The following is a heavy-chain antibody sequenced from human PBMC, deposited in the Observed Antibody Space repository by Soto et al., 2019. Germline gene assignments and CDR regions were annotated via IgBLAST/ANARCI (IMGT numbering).Heavy chain of an antibody. CDR2: IWYDGSNK. D-gene: IGHD3-10*01. CDR1: GFPFSSYG. CDR3: ARDTARAMVRIYYGMDV. V-gene: IGHV3-33*01. J-gene: IGHJ6*02. Sequence: QVQLVESGGGVVQPGRSLRLSCAASGFPFSSYGMHWVRQAPGKGLEWVAVIWYDGSNKDYADSAKGRFTISRDNSKNTMYMQMNSLRAEDTAVYYCARDTARAMVRIYYGMDVWGQGTPVTVSS.